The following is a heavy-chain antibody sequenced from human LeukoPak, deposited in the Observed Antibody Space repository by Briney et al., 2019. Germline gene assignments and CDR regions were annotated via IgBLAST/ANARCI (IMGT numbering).Heavy chain of an antibody. CDR1: GFTLSSYG. CDR2: IWYDGSNK. J-gene: IGHJ6*04. V-gene: IGHV3-33*01. Sequence: PGGSLRLSCAASGFTLSSYGMHWVRQAPGKGLEWVAVIWYDGSNKYYADSVKGRFTISRDNSKNTLYLQMNSLRAEDTAVYYCARSLSSSWCVYYGMDVWGKGTTVTVSS. CDR3: ARSLSSSWCVYYGMDV. D-gene: IGHD6-13*01.